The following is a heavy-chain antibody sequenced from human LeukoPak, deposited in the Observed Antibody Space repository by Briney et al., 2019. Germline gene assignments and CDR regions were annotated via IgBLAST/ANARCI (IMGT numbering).Heavy chain of an antibody. CDR1: GGTFSSYA. D-gene: IGHD3-9*01. Sequence: SVRVSCKASGGTFSSYAISWVRQAPGQGLEWMGGIIPIFGTANYAQKFQGRVTITTDESTSTAYMELSSLRSEDTAVYYCASGANYYDILTGYSTPSNWFDPWGQGTLVTVSS. J-gene: IGHJ5*02. CDR3: ASGANYYDILTGYSTPSNWFDP. V-gene: IGHV1-69*05. CDR2: IIPIFGTA.